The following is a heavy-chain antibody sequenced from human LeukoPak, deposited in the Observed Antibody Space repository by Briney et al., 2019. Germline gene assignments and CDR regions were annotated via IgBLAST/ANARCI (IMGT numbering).Heavy chain of an antibody. V-gene: IGHV4-4*07. CDR2: LHASEST. Sequence: SETLSLTCTVSGGSISNYYWTWVRQTAAQGLEWIGRLHASESTIYNPSLKSRVTMSLDTSKDQMSLTLTSVTAADSAIYYCASLSSGAGFDVWGQGTVVTVSS. CDR1: GGSISNYY. D-gene: IGHD3-22*01. J-gene: IGHJ3*01. CDR3: ASLSSGAGFDV.